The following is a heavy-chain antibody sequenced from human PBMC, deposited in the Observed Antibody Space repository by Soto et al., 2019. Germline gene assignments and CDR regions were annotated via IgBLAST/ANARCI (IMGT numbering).Heavy chain of an antibody. CDR3: ARGGYVGKMDY. J-gene: IGHJ4*02. V-gene: IGHV4-31*03. CDR1: GGSISSGGYY. CDR2: IYYSGST. D-gene: IGHD6-25*01. Sequence: QVQLQESGPGLVKPSQTLSLTCTVSGGSISSGGYYWSWIRQHPGKGLEWIGYIYYSGSTYYNPSLNSRGTISVDTSKNQFSLKLSSVTAADTAVYYCARGGYVGKMDYWGQGTLVTVSS.